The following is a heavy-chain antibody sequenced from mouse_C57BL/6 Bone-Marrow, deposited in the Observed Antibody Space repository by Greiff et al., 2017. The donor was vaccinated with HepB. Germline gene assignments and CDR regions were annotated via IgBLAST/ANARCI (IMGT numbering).Heavy chain of an antibody. D-gene: IGHD1-1*01. V-gene: IGHV1-26*01. CDR3: ARGYYYGSITWFAY. J-gene: IGHJ3*01. CDR1: GYTFTDYY. Sequence: EVQLQQSGPELVKPGASVKISCKASGYTFTDYYMNWVKQSHGKSLEWIGDINPNNGGTSYNQKFKGKATLTVDKSSSTAYMELRSLTSEDSAVYYCARGYYYGSITWFAYWGQGTLVTVSA. CDR2: INPNNGGT.